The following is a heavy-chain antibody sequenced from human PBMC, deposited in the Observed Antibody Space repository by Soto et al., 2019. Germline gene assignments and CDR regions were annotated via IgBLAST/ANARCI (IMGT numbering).Heavy chain of an antibody. V-gene: IGHV1-18*04. CDR2: ISANSGNK. CDR1: GYAFTSHL. J-gene: IGHJ3*01. D-gene: IGHD3-3*01. Sequence: QIQLVQSGGEVKKPGASVTVSCKVSGYAFTSHLLTWVRQAPGQGLEWVGWISANSGNKKYRQSLQGRVTMTTESSTSTAYLVLRDLRLDDTAVYYCARGGFLERTDFWGQGTMVTVSS. CDR3: ARGGFLERTDF.